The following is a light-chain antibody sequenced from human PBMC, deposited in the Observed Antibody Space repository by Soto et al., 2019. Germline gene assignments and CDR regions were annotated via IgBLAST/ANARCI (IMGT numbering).Light chain of an antibody. V-gene: IGLV2-23*01. CDR2: EGS. J-gene: IGLJ3*02. Sequence: QSALTQPASVSGSPGQSITISCTGTSSDVGSYNLVSWYQQHPGNAPKLMIYEGSKRPSGVSNRFFSSKSGNTASLTISGLQADDEDDYYCCSFARGSTLVFGGGTKVTVL. CDR1: SSDVGSYNL. CDR3: CSFARGSTLV.